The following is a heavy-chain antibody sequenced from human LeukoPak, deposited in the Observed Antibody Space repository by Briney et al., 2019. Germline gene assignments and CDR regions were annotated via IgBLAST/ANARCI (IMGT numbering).Heavy chain of an antibody. D-gene: IGHD6-13*01. CDR2: ISISSNYI. Sequence: GGSLRLSCATSGFTFSSYWMHWVRQAPGKGLEWVSSISISSNYIYYPDSLKGRFTISRDNAKNSLYLQMNSLRAEDTAVYYCARAGPSSSWHQFDYWGQGTLVTVSS. CDR3: ARAGPSSSWHQFDY. J-gene: IGHJ4*02. V-gene: IGHV3-21*01. CDR1: GFTFSSYW.